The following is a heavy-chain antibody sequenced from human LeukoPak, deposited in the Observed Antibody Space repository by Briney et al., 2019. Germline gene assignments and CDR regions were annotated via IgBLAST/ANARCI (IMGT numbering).Heavy chain of an antibody. V-gene: IGHV3-30*04. D-gene: IGHD2-2*01. CDR1: GFTFSTYA. J-gene: IGHJ3*02. Sequence: GGSLRLSCAASGFTFSTYAIHWVRQAPGKGLQWVAVISYDGGNKYYADSVKGRFTMSRDNSKNTLYLQMNSLRAEDTAVYYCAREFGSYCSSTSCLADDAFDIWGQGTMVTVSS. CDR2: ISYDGGNK. CDR3: AREFGSYCSSTSCLADDAFDI.